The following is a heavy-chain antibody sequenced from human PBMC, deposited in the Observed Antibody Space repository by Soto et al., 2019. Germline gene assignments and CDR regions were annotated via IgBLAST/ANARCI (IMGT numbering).Heavy chain of an antibody. J-gene: IGHJ4*02. CDR2: ISGSGGST. D-gene: IGHD3-3*01. Sequence: GGSLRLSCAASGFTFSSYAMSWVRQAPGKGLEWVSAISGSGGSTYYADSVKGRFTISRDNSKNTLYLQMSSLRAEDTAVYYCVKGGDELTYYDFWSGYYVLSYFDYWGQGTLVTVSS. CDR3: VKGGDELTYYDFWSGYYVLSYFDY. V-gene: IGHV3-23*01. CDR1: GFTFSSYA.